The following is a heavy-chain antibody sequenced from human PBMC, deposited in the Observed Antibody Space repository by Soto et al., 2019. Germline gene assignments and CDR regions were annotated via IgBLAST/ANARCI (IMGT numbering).Heavy chain of an antibody. J-gene: IGHJ4*02. CDR1: GGSFSGYY. Sequence: QVQLQQWGAGLLKPSETLSLTCAVYGGSFSGYYWSWIRQPPGKGLEWIGEINHSGSTNYNPSLKTRVTISVDTSKNHFSLKLSSVTAAVTAVYSCARSPARLAARPNPVDYWVQVTLVTVSS. V-gene: IGHV4-34*01. CDR3: ARSPARLAARPNPVDY. D-gene: IGHD6-6*01. CDR2: INHSGST.